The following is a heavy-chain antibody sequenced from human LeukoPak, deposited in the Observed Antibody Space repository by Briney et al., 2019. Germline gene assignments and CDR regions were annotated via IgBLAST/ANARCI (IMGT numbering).Heavy chain of an antibody. V-gene: IGHV1-18*01. Sequence: ASVKVSCKASGYTFTSYGISWVRQAPGQGLEWMGWISAYNGNTNYAQKLQGRVTMTTDTSTSTAYKELRSLRSDDTAAYYCARGQGTIVVVPAAIDFGYWGQGTLVTVSS. CDR2: ISAYNGNT. D-gene: IGHD2-2*01. CDR3: ARGQGTIVVVPAAIDFGY. J-gene: IGHJ4*02. CDR1: GYTFTSYG.